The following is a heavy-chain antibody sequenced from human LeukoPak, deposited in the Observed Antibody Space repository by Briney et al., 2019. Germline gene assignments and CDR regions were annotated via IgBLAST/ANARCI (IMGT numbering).Heavy chain of an antibody. Sequence: SQTLSLTCAISGDSVSSNSAAWNWIRQSPSRGLEWLGRTYYRSKWYNDYAVSVKSRITINPDTSRNQFSLQLNSVTPEDTAVYYCARETDAAAPTSFFDYWGQGTLVTVSS. D-gene: IGHD2-2*01. J-gene: IGHJ4*02. CDR2: TYYRSKWYN. CDR3: ARETDAAAPTSFFDY. V-gene: IGHV6-1*01. CDR1: GDSVSSNSAA.